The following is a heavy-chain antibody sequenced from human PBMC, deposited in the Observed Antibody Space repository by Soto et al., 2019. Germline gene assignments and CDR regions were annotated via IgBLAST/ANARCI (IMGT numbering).Heavy chain of an antibody. V-gene: IGHV3-11*01. CDR1: GFTFSDYY. CDR3: ARDRGIVTMGVGFYFDF. CDR2: ITTTGSNV. D-gene: IGHD1-26*01. J-gene: IGHJ4*02. Sequence: QAQLVESGGTLVKPGGSLRLSCAVSGFTFSDYYMSWIRQAPGKGLEWISYITTTGSNVKYADSVKGRFTISRDNAKNSLYLQMNSLRADDTAVYYCARDRGIVTMGVGFYFDFWGQGTMVTVSS.